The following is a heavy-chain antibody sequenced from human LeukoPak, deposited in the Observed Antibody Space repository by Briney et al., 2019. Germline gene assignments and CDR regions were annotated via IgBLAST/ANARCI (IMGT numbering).Heavy chain of an antibody. D-gene: IGHD4-17*01. Sequence: ASVKVSCKASGYTFTGYYMHWVRQAPGQGLGGLGGINPNSGGTNYAQKFQGRVTMTRDTSISTAYMELSRLRSDDTAVYYCARKARTYGDYGNFDYWGQGTLVTVSS. CDR2: INPNSGGT. J-gene: IGHJ4*02. CDR3: ARKARTYGDYGNFDY. CDR1: GYTFTGYY. V-gene: IGHV1-2*02.